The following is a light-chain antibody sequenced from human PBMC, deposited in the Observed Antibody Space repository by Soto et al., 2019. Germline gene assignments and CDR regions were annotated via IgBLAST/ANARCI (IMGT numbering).Light chain of an antibody. CDR2: VGTGGIVG. CDR3: GADHGSGSNFVYV. CDR1: SGYSNYK. Sequence: QPVLTQPPSASASLGASVTLTCTLSSGYSNYKVDWYQQRPGKGPRFVMRVGTGGIVGSKGDGIPDRFSVLASGLNRYLTSRNIQEEDESDYHCGADHGSGSNFVYVFGTGTKLTVL. V-gene: IGLV9-49*01. J-gene: IGLJ1*01.